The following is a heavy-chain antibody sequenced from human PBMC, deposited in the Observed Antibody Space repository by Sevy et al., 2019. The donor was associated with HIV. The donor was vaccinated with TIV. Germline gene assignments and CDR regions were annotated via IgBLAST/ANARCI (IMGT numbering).Heavy chain of an antibody. Sequence: GGSLRLSCAASGFSFSSYWMTWVRQAPGKGLEWVATMNQDGTEKDYLDSVKGRFTISRDNTKTSLFLQMNSLSAEDTAVYYCVREGLGGYSYSLDCWGQGTLVTVSS. CDR3: VREGLGGYSYSLDC. V-gene: IGHV3-7*01. J-gene: IGHJ4*02. D-gene: IGHD5-18*01. CDR2: MNQDGTEK. CDR1: GFSFSSYW.